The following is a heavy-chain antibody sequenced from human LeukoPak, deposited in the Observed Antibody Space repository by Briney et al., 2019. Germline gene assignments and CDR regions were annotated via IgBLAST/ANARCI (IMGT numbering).Heavy chain of an antibody. D-gene: IGHD2-21*01. Sequence: GGSLRLSCATSGFTFDHHSMHWVRQPPGKGLEWVSLITWDSSTTHYSGSVEGRFPISRDNSKSSLYLQMDSLRTEDTALYYCAKNNAGGDYYHRWGQGTLVTVS. CDR2: ITWDSSTT. J-gene: IGHJ4*02. CDR1: GFTFDHHS. V-gene: IGHV3-43*01. CDR3: AKNNAGGDYYHR.